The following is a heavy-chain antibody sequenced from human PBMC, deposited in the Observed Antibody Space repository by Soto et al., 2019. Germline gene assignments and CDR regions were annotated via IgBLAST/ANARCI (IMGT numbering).Heavy chain of an antibody. CDR1: GYSFTSYN. CDR3: ARVWSKLWPPNYGMDV. D-gene: IGHD3-10*01. V-gene: IGHV1-46*01. Sequence: QVQLVQSGAEVKNPGASVRLSCKASGYSFTSYNIHWVRQAPGQGLEWMGIINPSFGGTTYAQNFHGRVTMTRVTSTATVYMELTSLRSEDTAMYYCARVWSKLWPPNYGMDVWGQGTTVTVSS. J-gene: IGHJ6*02. CDR2: INPSFGGT.